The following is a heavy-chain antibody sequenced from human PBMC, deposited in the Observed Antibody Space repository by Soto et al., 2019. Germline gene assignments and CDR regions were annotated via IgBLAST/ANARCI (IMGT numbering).Heavy chain of an antibody. CDR1: GFTFSVHS. V-gene: IGHV3-48*02. Sequence: GGSLRLSCAASGFTFSVHSMNRVRRAPGKGLEWVSYISSTSSARYYADSVRGRFTISRDNVKYSLYLQMNSLTDEDTAVYYCARDSDIYYGMDVWGQGTTVTVSS. CDR3: ARDSDIYYGMDV. D-gene: IGHD3-9*01. J-gene: IGHJ6*02. CDR2: ISSTSSAR.